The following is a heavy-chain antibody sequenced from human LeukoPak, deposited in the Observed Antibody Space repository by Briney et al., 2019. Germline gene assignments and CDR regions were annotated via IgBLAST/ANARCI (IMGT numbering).Heavy chain of an antibody. V-gene: IGHV4-34*01. CDR2: INHSGST. CDR3: ARARSLYDFWSGYYGNYFDY. J-gene: IGHJ4*02. Sequence: PSETLSLTCAAYGGSFSGYYWSWIRQPPGKGLEWIGEINHSGSTNYNPSLKSRVTISVDTSKNQFSLKLSSVTAADTAVYYCARARSLYDFWSGYYGNYFDYWGQGTLVTVSS. CDR1: GGSFSGYY. D-gene: IGHD3-3*01.